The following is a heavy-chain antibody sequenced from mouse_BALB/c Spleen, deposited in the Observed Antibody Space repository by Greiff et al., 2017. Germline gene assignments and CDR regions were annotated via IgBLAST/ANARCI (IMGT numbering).Heavy chain of an antibody. D-gene: IGHD2-3*01. Sequence: EVQRVESGGGLVKPGGSLKLSCAASGFTFSSYTMSWVRQTPEKRLEWVATISSGGSYTYYPDSVKGRFTISRDNAKNTLYLQMSSLKSEDTAMYYCTRIYDGYPLDYWGQGTTLTVSS. CDR3: TRIYDGYPLDY. CDR1: GFTFSSYT. CDR2: ISSGGSYT. J-gene: IGHJ2*01. V-gene: IGHV5-6-4*01.